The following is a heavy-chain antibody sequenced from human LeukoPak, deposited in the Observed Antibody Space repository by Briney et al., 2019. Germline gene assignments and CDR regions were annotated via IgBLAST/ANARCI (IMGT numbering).Heavy chain of an antibody. CDR3: AREDGDYGDYVHYYCGMDV. V-gene: IGHV4-34*01. D-gene: IGHD4-17*01. CDR2: INHSGST. Sequence: SETLSLTCAVYGGSFSGYYWSWIRQPPGKGLEWIGEINHSGSTNYNPSLKSRVTISVDTSKNQFSLKLSSVTAADTAVYYCAREDGDYGDYVHYYCGMDVWGQGTTVTVSS. CDR1: GGSFSGYY. J-gene: IGHJ6*02.